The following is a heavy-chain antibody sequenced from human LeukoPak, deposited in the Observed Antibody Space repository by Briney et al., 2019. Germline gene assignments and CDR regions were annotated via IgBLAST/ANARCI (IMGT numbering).Heavy chain of an antibody. J-gene: IGHJ5*02. D-gene: IGHD6-19*01. CDR2: ISSKANSYAT. CDR3: TRQERQWLVREGIWFDP. V-gene: IGHV3-73*01. Sequence: GGALRLSCAASGFTFIGSAMHWVRQASAKGGAGVGRISSKANSYATAYAASVRCRFTISRDDSKNTAYLQMNSLKTEDTAVYYCTRQERQWLVREGIWFDPWGQGTLVTVSA. CDR1: GFTFIGSA.